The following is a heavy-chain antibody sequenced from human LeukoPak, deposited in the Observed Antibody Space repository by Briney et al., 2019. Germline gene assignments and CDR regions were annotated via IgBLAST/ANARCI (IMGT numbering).Heavy chain of an antibody. D-gene: IGHD3-3*01. CDR3: ARGTIFSESIQFHYGMDV. CDR1: GYTLTNYH. Sequence: GASVKVSCKASGYTLTNYHLNWVRQAPGQGLEWMGWISPHNGNTNYAQKLQGRITMTTDTSTGTVYMDLRSLRSDDTAVYYCARGTIFSESIQFHYGMDVWGQGTTVTVSS. CDR2: ISPHNGNT. V-gene: IGHV1-18*01. J-gene: IGHJ6*02.